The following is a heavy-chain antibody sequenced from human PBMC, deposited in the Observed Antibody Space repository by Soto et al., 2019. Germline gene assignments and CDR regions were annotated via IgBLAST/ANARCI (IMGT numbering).Heavy chain of an antibody. J-gene: IGHJ4*02. D-gene: IGHD6-19*01. V-gene: IGHV3-48*02. Sequence: EVQLVESGGGLLQPGGSLRLSCVASGFTFSTDSMNWVRQAPGKGLEWVAHISTSGATRYYPDSVKGRFTISRDNAKTSLYLQMDSLRNEDTAVYYCARFFGSGFDYWGQGTLVTVSS. CDR1: GFTFSTDS. CDR3: ARFFGSGFDY. CDR2: ISTSGATR.